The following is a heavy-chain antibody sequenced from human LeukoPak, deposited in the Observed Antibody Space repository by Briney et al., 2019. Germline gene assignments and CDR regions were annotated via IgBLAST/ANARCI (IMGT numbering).Heavy chain of an antibody. CDR3: VRDGDDFNFDY. Sequence: GGSLRLSCAASGFTFSNYGMHWVRQAPGKGLEGVAVIWYDGNNKDYADSVKGRFTISRDNSKNTLYLQMSSLRAEDTAVYFCVRDGDDFNFDYWGQGSLVTVSS. D-gene: IGHD5-24*01. CDR2: IWYDGNNK. V-gene: IGHV3-33*01. CDR1: GFTFSNYG. J-gene: IGHJ4*02.